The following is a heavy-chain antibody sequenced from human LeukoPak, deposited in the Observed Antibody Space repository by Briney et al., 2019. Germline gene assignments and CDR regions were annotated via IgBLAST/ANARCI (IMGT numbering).Heavy chain of an antibody. CDR2: IYTSGST. V-gene: IGHV4-61*09. D-gene: IGHD3-16*01. J-gene: IGHJ4*02. CDR3: ASGGREIEY. Sequence: PSETLSLTCTVSGDSISSGSYYWSWIRQPAGKGLEWIGHIYTSGSTNYNPSLKGRVTISVDTSKNQFSLKLSSVIAADTAVYYCASGGREIEYWGQGTLVTVSS. CDR1: GDSISSGSYY.